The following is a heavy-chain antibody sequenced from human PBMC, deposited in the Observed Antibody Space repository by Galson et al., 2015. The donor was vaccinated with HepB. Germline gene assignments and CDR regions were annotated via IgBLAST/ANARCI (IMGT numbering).Heavy chain of an antibody. CDR1: GYSFTSYW. Sequence: QSGAEVKKPGESLRISCKGSGYSFTSYWISWVRQMPGKGLEWMGRIDPSDSYTNYSPSFQGHVTISADKSISTAYLQWSSLKASDTAMYYCARHRRFEQWLVLDAFDIWGQGTMVTVSS. J-gene: IGHJ3*02. D-gene: IGHD6-19*01. CDR3: ARHRRFEQWLVLDAFDI. CDR2: IDPSDSYT. V-gene: IGHV5-10-1*01.